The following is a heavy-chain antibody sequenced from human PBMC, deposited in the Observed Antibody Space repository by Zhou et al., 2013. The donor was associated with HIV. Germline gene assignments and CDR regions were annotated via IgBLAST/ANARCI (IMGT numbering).Heavy chain of an antibody. V-gene: IGHV1-2*02. D-gene: IGHD5-12*01. CDR3: ARSHKWLRLRYEGNFDY. CDR1: GYTFTGDY. CDR2: INPNNGGT. Sequence: QVQLLQSGAEVKKPGASMKVSCKASGYTFTGDYMHWVRQAPGQGLEWMGYINPNNGGTNYAQKFQGRVTMTRDTSINTTYMEVSRLRSDDTAVYYCARSHKWLRLRYEGNFDYWGQGTLVTVSS. J-gene: IGHJ4*02.